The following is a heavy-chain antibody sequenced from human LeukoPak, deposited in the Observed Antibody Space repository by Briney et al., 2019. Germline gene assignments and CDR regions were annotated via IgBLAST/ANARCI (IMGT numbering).Heavy chain of an antibody. Sequence: SVKVSCKASGGTFSSYAVTWERQAPGQGLEWMGGIIPIFGTTNYAQKFQGRVTITADESTSTAYMELSSLRSEDTAVYYCARGVNCRTSSCPRHNWFDPWGQGTLVTVSS. V-gene: IGHV1-69*13. CDR3: ARGVNCRTSSCPRHNWFDP. CDR2: IIPIFGTT. J-gene: IGHJ5*02. CDR1: GGTFSSYA. D-gene: IGHD2-2*01.